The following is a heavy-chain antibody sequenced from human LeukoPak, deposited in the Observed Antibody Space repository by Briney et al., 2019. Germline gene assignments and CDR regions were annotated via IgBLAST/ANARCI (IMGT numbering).Heavy chain of an antibody. CDR2: ISSSSSYI. CDR1: GFTFSSYS. CDR3: ARAGRSYYDSTAPPGY. J-gene: IGHJ4*02. Sequence: PGGSLRLSCAASGFTFSSYSMNWVRQAPGKGLEWVSSISSSSSYIYYADSVKGRFTISRDNAKNSLYLQMNSLRAEDTAVYYCARAGRSYYDSTAPPGYWGQGTLVTVSS. D-gene: IGHD3-22*01. V-gene: IGHV3-21*01.